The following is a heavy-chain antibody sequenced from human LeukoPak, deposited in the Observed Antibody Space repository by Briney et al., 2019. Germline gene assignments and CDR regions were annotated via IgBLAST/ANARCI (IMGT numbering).Heavy chain of an antibody. Sequence: SETLSLTCTVSGGSISSSRYYWGWIRQPPGKGLEWIGSIYYSGSTYYNPSLKSRVTISVDTSKNQFSLKLSSVTAADTAVYYCARYIARGTAADYWGQGTLVTVSS. CDR2: IYYSGST. CDR1: GGSISSSRYY. V-gene: IGHV4-39*01. J-gene: IGHJ4*02. CDR3: ARYIARGTAADY. D-gene: IGHD6-13*01.